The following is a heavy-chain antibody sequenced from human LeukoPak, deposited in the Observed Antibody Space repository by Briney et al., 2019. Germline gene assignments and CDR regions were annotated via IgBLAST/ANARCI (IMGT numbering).Heavy chain of an antibody. J-gene: IGHJ4*02. Sequence: GGSLRLSCAASGFTFSNAWMSWVRQAPGKGLEWVGRIKSKTDGGTTDYAAPVKGRFTISRDDPKNTLYLQMNSLKTEGTAVYYCTPHYDFWSGYVVWGQGTLVTVSS. CDR1: GFTFSNAW. CDR2: IKSKTDGGTT. CDR3: TPHYDFWSGYVV. D-gene: IGHD3-3*01. V-gene: IGHV3-15*01.